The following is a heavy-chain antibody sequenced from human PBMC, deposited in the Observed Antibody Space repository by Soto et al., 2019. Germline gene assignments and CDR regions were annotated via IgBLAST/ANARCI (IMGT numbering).Heavy chain of an antibody. Sequence: SLRLSCAASGFTFSSYEMNWVRQAPGKGLEWVSYISSSGSTIYYADSVKGRFTISRDNAKNSLYLQMNSMRAEDTAVDYCARDGPETGGVRNSSGMDVWGQGST. J-gene: IGHJ6*01. CDR3: ARDGPETGGVRNSSGMDV. CDR2: ISSSGSTI. D-gene: IGHD3-16*01. V-gene: IGHV3-48*03. CDR1: GFTFSSYE.